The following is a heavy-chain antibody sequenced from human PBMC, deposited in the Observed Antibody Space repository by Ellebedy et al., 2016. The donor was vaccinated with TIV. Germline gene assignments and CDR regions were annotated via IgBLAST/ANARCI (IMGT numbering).Heavy chain of an antibody. V-gene: IGHV3-33*01. CDR1: GFSFRSYG. Sequence: GESLKISCAASGFSFRSYGMHWVRQTPGKGLEWMAFIWYDGSNADYADSAKGRFTISRDNSENTLYLQMNSLRGEDTAIYFCARGSYGGNSPPFDYWGQGTLVSVSS. CDR2: IWYDGSNA. J-gene: IGHJ4*02. D-gene: IGHD4-23*01. CDR3: ARGSYGGNSPPFDY.